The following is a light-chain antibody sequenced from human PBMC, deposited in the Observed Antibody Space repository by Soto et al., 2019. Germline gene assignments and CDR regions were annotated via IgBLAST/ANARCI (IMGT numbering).Light chain of an antibody. CDR2: DAS. J-gene: IGKJ1*01. CDR3: QQYHDWPPWS. Sequence: MTQSPATLSLSPGEKATLSCRASQTISKDLAWYQQKPGQAPRLLIYDASTRATDIPDRFSGSGSGTEFTLTISSLKSEDFAVYYCQQYHDWPPWSFGQGTKVEIK. CDR1: QTISKD. V-gene: IGKV3-15*01.